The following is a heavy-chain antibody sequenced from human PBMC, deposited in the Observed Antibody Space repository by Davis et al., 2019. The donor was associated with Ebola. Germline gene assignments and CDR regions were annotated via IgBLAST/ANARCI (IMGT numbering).Heavy chain of an antibody. V-gene: IGHV3-48*04. Sequence: GESLKISCAASGFTFSSYSMNWVRQAPGKGLEWVSYISSSSSTIYYADSVKGRFTISRDNAKNSLYLQMNSLRAEDTAVYYCARGTAMVDYWGQGTLVTVSS. D-gene: IGHD5-18*01. CDR1: GFTFSSYS. J-gene: IGHJ4*02. CDR3: ARGTAMVDY. CDR2: ISSSSSTI.